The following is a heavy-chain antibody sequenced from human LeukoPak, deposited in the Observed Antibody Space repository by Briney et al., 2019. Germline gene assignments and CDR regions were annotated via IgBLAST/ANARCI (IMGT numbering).Heavy chain of an antibody. V-gene: IGHV4-34*01. Sequence: SETLSLTCTVSGGSISSYYWSWIRQPPGKGLEWIGEINHSGSTNYNPSLKSRVTISVDTSKNQFSLKLSSVTAADTAVYYCARGRPPGYDYWGQGTLVTVSS. J-gene: IGHJ4*02. CDR2: INHSGST. CDR1: GGSISSYY. D-gene: IGHD2-15*01. CDR3: ARGRPPGYDY.